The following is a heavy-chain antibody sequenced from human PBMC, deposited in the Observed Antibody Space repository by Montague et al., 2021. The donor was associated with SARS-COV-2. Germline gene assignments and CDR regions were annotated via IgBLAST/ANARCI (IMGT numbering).Heavy chain of an antibody. CDR2: IYHSGST. V-gene: IGHV4-4*02. CDR3: AGAARAEAAATNSFSSAFDY. Sequence: SETLSLTCGVSGGSISSSDWWSWVRQPPGKGLEWIGEIYHSGSTNYNPSLKRLVTISMDKSKNQFSLKVSSVAAADTAVYYCAGAARAEAAATNSFSSAFDYWGQGTLVTVSA. D-gene: IGHD6-13*01. J-gene: IGHJ4*02. CDR1: GGSISSSDW.